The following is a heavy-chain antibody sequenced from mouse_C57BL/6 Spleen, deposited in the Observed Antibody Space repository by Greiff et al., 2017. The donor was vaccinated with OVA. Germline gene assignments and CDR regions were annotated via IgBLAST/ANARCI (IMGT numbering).Heavy chain of an antibody. CDR3: ARPGDDYGFAY. CDR2: ISSGGSYT. CDR1: GFTFSSYG. Sequence: EVQRVESGGDLVKPGGSLKLSCAASGFTFSSYGMSWVRQTPDKRLEWVATISSGGSYTYYPDSVKGRFTISRDNAKNTLYLQMSSLKSEDTAMYYCARPGDDYGFAYWGQGTLVTVSA. D-gene: IGHD2-4*01. J-gene: IGHJ3*01. V-gene: IGHV5-6*01.